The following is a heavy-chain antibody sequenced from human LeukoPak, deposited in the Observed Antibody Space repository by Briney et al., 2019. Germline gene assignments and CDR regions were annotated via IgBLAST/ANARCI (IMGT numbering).Heavy chain of an antibody. D-gene: IGHD2-21*02. CDR2: ISGSGGST. CDR3: AKTRGVVVTAIPGVIWFDP. V-gene: IGHV3-23*01. CDR1: GFTFSSYG. Sequence: GGTLRLSCAASGFTFSSYGMSWVRQAPGKGLEWVSAISGSGGSTYYADSVKGRFTISRDNSKNTLYLQMNSLRAEDTAVYYCAKTRGVVVTAIPGVIWFDPWGQGTLVTVSS. J-gene: IGHJ5*02.